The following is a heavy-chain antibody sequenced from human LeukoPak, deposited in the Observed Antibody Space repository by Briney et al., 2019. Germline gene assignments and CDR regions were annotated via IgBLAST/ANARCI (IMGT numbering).Heavy chain of an antibody. D-gene: IGHD6-13*01. Sequence: AGGSLRLSCAASGFTLSSFTMHWVRHNPGKGLEWVAVISYDESQKWYADSVKGRFTISRDTSKNTLYLEMDSLRGEDTAVYYCARAYDSSWHNFDYWGQGSLVTVSS. J-gene: IGHJ4*02. CDR3: ARAYDSSWHNFDY. CDR1: GFTLSSFT. V-gene: IGHV3-30-3*01. CDR2: ISYDESQK.